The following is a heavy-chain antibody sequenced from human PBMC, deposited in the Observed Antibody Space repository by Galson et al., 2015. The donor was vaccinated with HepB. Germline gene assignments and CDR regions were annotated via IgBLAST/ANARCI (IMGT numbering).Heavy chain of an antibody. CDR2: ISSDGGST. J-gene: IGHJ4*02. D-gene: IGHD6-13*01. Sequence: LRLSCAASGFTFSSYAMHWVRQAPGKGLEYVSAISSDGGSTYYADSVKGRFTISRDNSKNTLYLQMSNLRAEDTAVYYCVKDSGSWYGDFDYWGQGTLVTVSS. V-gene: IGHV3-64D*06. CDR3: VKDSGSWYGDFDY. CDR1: GFTFSSYA.